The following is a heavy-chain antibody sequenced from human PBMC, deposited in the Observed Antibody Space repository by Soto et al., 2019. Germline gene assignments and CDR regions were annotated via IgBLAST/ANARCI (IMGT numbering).Heavy chain of an antibody. J-gene: IGHJ4*02. V-gene: IGHV1-8*01. CDR1: GYTFTSYD. CDR2: MNPHSGNT. CDR3: ARERAGAGFDY. Sequence: QVQLVQSGAEVKKPGASVKVSCKASGYTFTSYDINWVRQATEQGPEWIGWMNPHSGNTGYAQKFQGRFTMARNTSISTAYMELSSLTSEDSAVYYCARERAGAGFDYWGQGTLVTVSS. D-gene: IGHD6-19*01.